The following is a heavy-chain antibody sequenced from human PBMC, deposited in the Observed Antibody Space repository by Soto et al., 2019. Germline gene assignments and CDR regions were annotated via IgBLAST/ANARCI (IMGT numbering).Heavy chain of an antibody. CDR1: GYTFTSYD. V-gene: IGHV1-8*01. CDR2: MNSNNGNP. Sequence: QVQLVQSGAEVKKPGASVKVSCKTSGYTFTSYDINWVRQATGQGLEWMGWMNSNNGNPGYAQKFQGRVTVTRATSIRTVYMELSSLRSDDTAVYYCATSRYCTNGVCPFDYWGQGTLVTVSS. D-gene: IGHD2-8*01. J-gene: IGHJ4*02. CDR3: ATSRYCTNGVCPFDY.